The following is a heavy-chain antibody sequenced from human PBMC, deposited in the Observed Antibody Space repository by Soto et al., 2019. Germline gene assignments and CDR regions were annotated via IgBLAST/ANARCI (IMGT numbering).Heavy chain of an antibody. D-gene: IGHD3-9*01. CDR1: GFTFSRYA. J-gene: IGHJ4*02. V-gene: IGHV3-23*01. Sequence: EVQLLESGGGLVQPGWSLRLSCAASGFTFSRYAMSWVRQAPGKGLEWVSGISGTGDSTYYADSVKGRFTISRDNSKNTLYLQMNSLRAEDTAVYYCAKAPNYDILTGGPIDYWGQGTLVTVSS. CDR2: ISGTGDST. CDR3: AKAPNYDILTGGPIDY.